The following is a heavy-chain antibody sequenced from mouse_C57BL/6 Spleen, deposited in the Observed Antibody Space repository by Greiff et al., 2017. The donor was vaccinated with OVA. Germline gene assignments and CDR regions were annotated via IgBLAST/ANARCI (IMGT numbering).Heavy chain of an antibody. Sequence: VQLQQSGAELVRPGTSVKVSCKASGYAFTNYLIEWVKQRPGQGLEWIGVINPGSGGTNYNEKFKGKATLTADKSSSTAYMQLSSLTSEDSAVYFCARSGTGYCDYGGQGTTLTVSS. CDR2: INPGSGGT. J-gene: IGHJ2*01. CDR1: GYAFTNYL. CDR3: ARSGTGYCDY. V-gene: IGHV1-54*01. D-gene: IGHD4-1*01.